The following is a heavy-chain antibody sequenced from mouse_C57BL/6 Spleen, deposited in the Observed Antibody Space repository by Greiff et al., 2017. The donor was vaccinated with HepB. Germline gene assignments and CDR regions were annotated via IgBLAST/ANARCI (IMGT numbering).Heavy chain of an antibody. CDR2: ISSGGSYT. V-gene: IGHV5-6*02. CDR3: ARGVYYDYDDWYFDV. Sequence: DVMLVESGGDLVKPGGSLKLSCAASGFTFSSYGMSWVRQTPDKRLEWVATISSGGSYTYYPDSVKGRFTISRDNAKNTLYLQMSSLKSEDTAMYYCARGVYYDYDDWYFDVWGTGTTVTVSS. CDR1: GFTFSSYG. J-gene: IGHJ1*03. D-gene: IGHD2-4*01.